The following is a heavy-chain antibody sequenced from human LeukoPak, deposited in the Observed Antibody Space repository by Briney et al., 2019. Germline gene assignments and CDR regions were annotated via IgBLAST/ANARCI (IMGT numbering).Heavy chain of an antibody. Sequence: GGSLRLSCAASGFTFSNAWMSWVRQAPGKGLEWVGRIKSKTDVGTTDYAAPVKGRFTISRDDSKNTLYLQMNSLKTEDTAVYYCTTFSYYYGSGSYYSFDYWGQGTLVTVSS. J-gene: IGHJ4*02. CDR3: TTFSYYYGSGSYYSFDY. CDR2: IKSKTDVGTT. D-gene: IGHD3-10*01. V-gene: IGHV3-15*01. CDR1: GFTFSNAW.